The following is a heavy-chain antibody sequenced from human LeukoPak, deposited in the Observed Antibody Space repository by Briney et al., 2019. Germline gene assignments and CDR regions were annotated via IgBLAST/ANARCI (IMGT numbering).Heavy chain of an antibody. Sequence: SETLSLTCTVSGGSISSYYWSWIRQPAGKGLEWIGRISSSGSTNYDPSLTSRVTMSVDTSKNQFSLTLNSVTAADTAVYCCARDRSGSSGYYSPFGSWGQGTLVTVSS. D-gene: IGHD3-22*01. J-gene: IGHJ4*02. V-gene: IGHV4-4*07. CDR1: GGSISSYY. CDR2: ISSSGST. CDR3: ARDRSGSSGYYSPFGS.